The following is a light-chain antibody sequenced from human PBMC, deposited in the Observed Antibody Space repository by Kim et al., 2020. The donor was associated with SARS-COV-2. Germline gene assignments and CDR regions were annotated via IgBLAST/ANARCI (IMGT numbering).Light chain of an antibody. Sequence: SSELTQDPAVSVALGQTFRITCQGDSLRSYYASWYQQKPGQAPVLVIYGKNNRPSGIPDRFSGSSSGNTASLTITGAQAEDEADYYCNSRDSSGNHPVFGGGTQLTVL. CDR2: GKN. CDR3: NSRDSSGNHPV. CDR1: SLRSYY. V-gene: IGLV3-19*01. J-gene: IGLJ2*01.